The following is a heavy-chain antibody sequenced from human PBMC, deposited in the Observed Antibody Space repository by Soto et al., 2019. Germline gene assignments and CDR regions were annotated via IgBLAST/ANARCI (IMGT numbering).Heavy chain of an antibody. J-gene: IGHJ6*02. CDR3: AKEHSSGRSYYYYYYGMDA. D-gene: IGHD6-19*01. CDR2: IWYDGSNK. CDR1: GFTLSSYG. Sequence: GGSLRLSCAASGFTLSSYGMHWVRQAPGKGLEWVAVIWYDGSNKYYADSVKGRFTISRDDSKNTLYMEMNSLRAEDTAVYYCAKEHSSGRSYYYYYYGMDAWGQGTTVTVSS. V-gene: IGHV3-30*02.